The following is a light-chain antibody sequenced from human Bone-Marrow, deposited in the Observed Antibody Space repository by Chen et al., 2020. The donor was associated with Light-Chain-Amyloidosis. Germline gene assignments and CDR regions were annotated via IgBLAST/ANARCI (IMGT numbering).Light chain of an antibody. Sequence: SYELTQPSSVSVSPGQTARITCAGDLLAKKYGRWYQKKAGQDPVLVIYKDTERPSVNPDRFSGSISGTTVTLTISGAQVEDEAEYYCYSIQVFGGGTKLTVL. V-gene: IGLV3-27*01. J-gene: IGLJ2*01. CDR1: LLAKKY. CDR3: YSIQV. CDR2: KDT.